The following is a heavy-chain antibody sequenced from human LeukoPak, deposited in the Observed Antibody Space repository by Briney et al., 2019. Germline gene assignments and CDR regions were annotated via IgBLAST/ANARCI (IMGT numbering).Heavy chain of an antibody. CDR3: ARSEADMVRGVIPFDY. CDR1: GFTFSSYA. Sequence: GRSLRLSCAASGFTFSSYAMHWVRQAPGKGLEWVAVIWYDGSNKYYADSVKGRFTISRDNSKNTMYLQMNSLRAEDTAVYYCARSEADMVRGVIPFDYWGQGTLVTVSS. V-gene: IGHV3-33*08. J-gene: IGHJ4*02. D-gene: IGHD3-10*01. CDR2: IWYDGSNK.